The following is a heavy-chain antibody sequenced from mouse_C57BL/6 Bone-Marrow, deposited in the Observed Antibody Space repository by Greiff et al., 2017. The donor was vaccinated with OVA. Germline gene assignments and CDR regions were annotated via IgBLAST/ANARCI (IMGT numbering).Heavy chain of an antibody. CDR1: GYTFTSYW. D-gene: IGHD1-1*01. J-gene: IGHJ2*01. CDR2: IHPKSGST. Sequence: QVHVKQSGAELVKPGASVKLSCKASGYTFTSYWMHWVKQRPGQGLEWIGMIHPKSGSTNYNEKFKSKATLTVDKSSNTAYMQLSSLTSEDSAVYYCAIVYGYWCRGTTLTVSS. CDR3: AIVYGY. V-gene: IGHV1-64*01.